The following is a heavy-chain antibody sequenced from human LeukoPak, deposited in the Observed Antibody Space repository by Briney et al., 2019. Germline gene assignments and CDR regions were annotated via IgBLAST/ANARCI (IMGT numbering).Heavy chain of an antibody. CDR2: ISAYNGNT. Sequence: GSVKVSCKASGYTFTSYGISWVRQAPGQGLEWMGWISAYNGNTNYAQKLQGRVTMTTDTSTSTAYMELRSLRSDDTAVYYCARVPGAAYYYGMDVWGKGTTVTVSS. V-gene: IGHV1-18*04. CDR1: GYTFTSYG. J-gene: IGHJ6*04. CDR3: ARVPGAAYYYGMDV. D-gene: IGHD2-15*01.